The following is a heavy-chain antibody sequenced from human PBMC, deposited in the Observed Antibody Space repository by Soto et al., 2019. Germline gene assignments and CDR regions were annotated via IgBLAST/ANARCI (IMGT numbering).Heavy chain of an antibody. Sequence: PGGSLRLSFAASGFAFSNYGMSWVRQAPWKGLEWVSGLRDGGGSTFYADSVKGRFTISIYNAKNTLYLQMSSLRAEDTAVYYCAKEGTNSLYYWFEPWAEGTLVTLSS. V-gene: IGHV3-23*01. CDR3: AKEGTNSLYYWFEP. CDR2: LRDGGGST. CDR1: GFAFSNYG. J-gene: IGHJ5*02. D-gene: IGHD2-8*01.